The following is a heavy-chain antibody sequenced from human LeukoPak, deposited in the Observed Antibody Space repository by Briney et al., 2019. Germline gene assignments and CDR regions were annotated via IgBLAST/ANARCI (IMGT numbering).Heavy chain of an antibody. D-gene: IGHD2-2*01. CDR1: GFTFSSYA. CDR2: ISGSGGST. CDR3: EKGRVPAARSNYYYYMDV. Sequence: GGSLRLSCAASGFTFSSYAMSWVRQAPGKGLGWVSAISGSGGSTYYADSVKGRFTISRDNSKNTLYLQMNSLRAEDTAVYYCEKGRVPAARSNYYYYMDVWGKGTTVTVSS. J-gene: IGHJ6*03. V-gene: IGHV3-23*01.